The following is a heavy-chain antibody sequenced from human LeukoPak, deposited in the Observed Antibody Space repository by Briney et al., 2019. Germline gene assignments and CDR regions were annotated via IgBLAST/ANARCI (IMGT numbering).Heavy chain of an antibody. Sequence: ASVKVSCKASGYTFTSYDINWVQQATGQGLEWMGWMNPNSGNTGYAQKFQGRVTITWNTSISTAYMELSSLRSEDTAVYYCARSRGYCSSTSCYFHYYYYMDVWGKGTTVTVSS. J-gene: IGHJ6*03. CDR2: MNPNSGNT. V-gene: IGHV1-8*03. CDR3: ARSRGYCSSTSCYFHYYYYMDV. D-gene: IGHD2-2*01. CDR1: GYTFTSYD.